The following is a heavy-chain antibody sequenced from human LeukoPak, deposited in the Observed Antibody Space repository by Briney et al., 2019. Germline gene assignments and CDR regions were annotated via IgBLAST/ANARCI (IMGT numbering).Heavy chain of an antibody. CDR3: AREPGIAAGWDYYYGMDV. Sequence: ASVKVSCKASGYTFTGYYMHWVRQAPGQGLEWMGWINPNSGGTNYAQKLQGRVTMTTDTSTSTAYMELRSLRSDDTAVYYCAREPGIAAGWDYYYGMDVWGQGTTVTVSS. CDR1: GYTFTGYY. V-gene: IGHV1-2*02. CDR2: INPNSGGT. J-gene: IGHJ6*02. D-gene: IGHD6-25*01.